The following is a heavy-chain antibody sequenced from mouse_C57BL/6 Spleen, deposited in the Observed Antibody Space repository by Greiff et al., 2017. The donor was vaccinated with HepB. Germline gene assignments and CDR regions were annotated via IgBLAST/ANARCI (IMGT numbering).Heavy chain of an antibody. CDR3: AIWYYGSRGDYYYAMDY. CDR2: IYPRDGST. V-gene: IGHV1-78*01. D-gene: IGHD1-1*01. CDR1: GYTFTDHT. J-gene: IGHJ4*01. Sequence: VQLQQSDAELVKPGASVKISCKVSGYTFTDHTIHWMKQRPEQGLEWIGYIYPRDGSTKYNEKFKGKATLTADKSSSTAYMQLNSLTSEDSAVYFCAIWYYGSRGDYYYAMDYWGQGTSVTVSS.